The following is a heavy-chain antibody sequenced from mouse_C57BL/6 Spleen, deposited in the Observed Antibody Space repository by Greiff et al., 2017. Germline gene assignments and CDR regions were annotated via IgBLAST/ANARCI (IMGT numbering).Heavy chain of an antibody. J-gene: IGHJ1*03. CDR2: IHPNSGST. CDR1: GYTFTSYW. V-gene: IGHV1-64*01. D-gene: IGHD2-2*01. Sequence: QVQLQQSGAELVKPGASVKLSCKASGYTFTSYWMHWVKQRPGQGLEWIGMIHPNSGSTNYNEKFKSKATLTVDKSSSTAYMQLSSLTSEDSAVYYCARDGLPWYFDVWGTGTTVTVSS. CDR3: ARDGLPWYFDV.